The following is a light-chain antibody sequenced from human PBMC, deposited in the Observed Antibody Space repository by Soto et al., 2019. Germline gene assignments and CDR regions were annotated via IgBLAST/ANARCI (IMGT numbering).Light chain of an antibody. CDR3: QQYGASPPYT. CDR1: QSVLYSSNNKNY. Sequence: DIVMTQSPDSLTVSLGERATINCRSSQSVLYSSNNKNYLAWYQHKPGQPPKLLIYWASTRDSGVPDRFSGSGSGTDFTLTISRLEPEDSAVYYCQQYGASPPYTFGQGTKV. J-gene: IGKJ2*01. V-gene: IGKV4-1*01. CDR2: WAS.